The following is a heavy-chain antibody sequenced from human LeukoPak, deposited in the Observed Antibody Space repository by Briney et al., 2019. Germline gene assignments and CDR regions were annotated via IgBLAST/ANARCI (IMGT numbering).Heavy chain of an antibody. J-gene: IGHJ4*02. CDR2: ISDSGGNT. V-gene: IGHV3-23*01. D-gene: IGHD6-13*01. CDR3: AKGGYSSSWFHDY. Sequence: GGSLRLSCAASGFTFSSYALSWVRQAPGKGPEWVSAISDSGGNTYYTDSVMGRFTISRDNSKNTLYLQMNSLRAEDTAVYYCAKGGYSSSWFHDYWGQGTLVTVSS. CDR1: GFTFSSYA.